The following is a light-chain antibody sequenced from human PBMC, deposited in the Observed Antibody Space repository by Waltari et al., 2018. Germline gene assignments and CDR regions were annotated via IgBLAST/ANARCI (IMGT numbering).Light chain of an antibody. V-gene: IGKV3-11*01. CDR2: DAS. J-gene: IGKJ4*01. CDR3: QQRSNWPPELT. CDR1: QSVGTS. Sequence: EIVLTQSPATLPSSPGERATLSCRASQSVGTSLACYKQKPCQAPWILIWDASNRARGTPARFSGSGSGTDFTLTISGLEPDDFAVYYCQQRSNWPPELTFGGGTKVEIK.